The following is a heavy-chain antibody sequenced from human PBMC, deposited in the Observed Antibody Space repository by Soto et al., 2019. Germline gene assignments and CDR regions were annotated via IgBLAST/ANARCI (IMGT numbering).Heavy chain of an antibody. J-gene: IGHJ4*02. Sequence: SXALTWSVSGVFIRRCSWSWVRQPPGKGLEWIGYIYFSGSTNYNPSLKSRVTMSVDTSKNQFLLRLSSVTAADTAVYYCERPRNGGSWAAWLWGQGTQVTVSS. CDR2: IYFSGST. CDR3: ERPRNGGSWAAWL. V-gene: IGHV4-59*01. D-gene: IGHD2-15*01. CDR1: GVFIRRCS.